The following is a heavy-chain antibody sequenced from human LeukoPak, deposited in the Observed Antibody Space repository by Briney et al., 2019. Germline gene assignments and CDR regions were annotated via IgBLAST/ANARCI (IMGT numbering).Heavy chain of an antibody. D-gene: IGHD1-26*01. Sequence: SETLSLTCTVSGGSISSSFYYWGWIRQPPGKGLEWIGSIYHSGSTYYNPSLKSRVTISVDTSRNQFSLNLSSVTAADTAVYYCASSGSYRFDYWGQGTLVTVSS. V-gene: IGHV4-39*01. CDR2: IYHSGST. J-gene: IGHJ4*02. CDR1: GGSISSSFYY. CDR3: ASSGSYRFDY.